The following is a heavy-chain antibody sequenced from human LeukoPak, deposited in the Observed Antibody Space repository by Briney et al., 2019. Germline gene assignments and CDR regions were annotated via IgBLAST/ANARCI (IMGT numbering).Heavy chain of an antibody. J-gene: IGHJ4*02. CDR3: ARDGVDTAMAYFDY. CDR2: ISYDGSNK. V-gene: IGHV3-30*04. CDR1: GFTFSSYA. D-gene: IGHD5-18*01. Sequence: GRSLRLSCAASGFTFSSYAMHWVRQAPGKGLEWVAVISYDGSNKYYADSVKGRFTISRDNSKNTLYLQMNSLRAEDTAVYYCARDGVDTAMAYFDYWGQGTLVTVSS.